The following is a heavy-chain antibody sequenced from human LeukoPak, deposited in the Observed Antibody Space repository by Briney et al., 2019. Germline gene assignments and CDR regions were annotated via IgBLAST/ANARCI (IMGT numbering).Heavy chain of an antibody. CDR3: ARADGDHLRVGGGPYYYYYYMDV. CDR1: GFTFSSYW. J-gene: IGHJ6*03. Sequence: GGSLRLSCAASGFTFSSYWMSWVRQAPGKGLEWVANIKQDGSEKFYVDSVKGRFTISRDNAKNSLYLQMNSLRAEDTAVYYCARADGDHLRVGGGPYYYYYYMDVWGKGTTVTVSS. D-gene: IGHD4-17*01. CDR2: IKQDGSEK. V-gene: IGHV3-7*01.